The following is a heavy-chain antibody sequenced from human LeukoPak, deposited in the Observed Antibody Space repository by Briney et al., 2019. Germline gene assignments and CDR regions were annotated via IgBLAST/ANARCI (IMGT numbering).Heavy chain of an antibody. Sequence: SETLSLTCTVSGGSLSSDYGSWIRQPAGKGLEWIGHIYYGGSTNYNPSLKSRVTISVDASKNHFSLKVSCVTAADTAVYYCASLATPSTVAARGRTWFDAWGQGTLVTVSS. CDR2: IYYGGST. CDR1: GGSLSSDY. J-gene: IGHJ5*02. D-gene: IGHD6-6*01. CDR3: ASLATPSTVAARGRTWFDA. V-gene: IGHV4-59*01.